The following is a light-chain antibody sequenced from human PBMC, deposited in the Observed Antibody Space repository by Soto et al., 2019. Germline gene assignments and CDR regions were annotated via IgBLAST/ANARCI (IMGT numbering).Light chain of an antibody. CDR2: SAS. Sequence: DIQMTQSPSSLSASVGDRVTLTCRASQGISNYLAWYQQKPGHVPKLLIYSASTLQSGVPSRFSGSRSGTDFTLTISSLQPEDVATYYFQKSTSSLVGPGTKLEIK. J-gene: IGKJ2*01. V-gene: IGKV1-27*01. CDR3: QKSTSSL. CDR1: QGISNY.